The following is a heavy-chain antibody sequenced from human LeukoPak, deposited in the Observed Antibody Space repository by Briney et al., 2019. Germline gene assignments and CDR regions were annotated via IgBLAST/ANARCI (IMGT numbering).Heavy chain of an antibody. V-gene: IGHV4-34*01. CDR1: GGSFSGYY. D-gene: IGHD3-3*01. J-gene: IGHJ4*02. Sequence: ASETLSLTCAVYGGSFSGYYWSWIRQPPGRGLEWIGEINHSGSTNYNPSLKSRLTISVDTSKNQFSLKLSSMTAADTAVYYCARGSRSFGVVIMPFDYWGQGTLVTVSS. CDR3: ARGSRSFGVVIMPFDY. CDR2: INHSGST.